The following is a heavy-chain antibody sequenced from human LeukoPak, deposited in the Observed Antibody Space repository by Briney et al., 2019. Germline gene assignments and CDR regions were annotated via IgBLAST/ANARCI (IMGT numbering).Heavy chain of an antibody. Sequence: GASVKVSCKASGYTFTSYYMHWVRQAPGQGLEWMGWINSNSGDTNYAQKFQGRVTMTRDTSISTAYMELSRLRSDDTAVYYCAREPHYDLLTGYALGYLDLWGRGTLLTVSS. J-gene: IGHJ2*01. D-gene: IGHD3-9*01. CDR1: GYTFTSYY. CDR2: INSNSGDT. V-gene: IGHV1-2*02. CDR3: AREPHYDLLTGYALGYLDL.